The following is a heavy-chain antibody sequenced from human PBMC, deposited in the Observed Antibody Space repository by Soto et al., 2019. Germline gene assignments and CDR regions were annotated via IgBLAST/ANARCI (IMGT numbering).Heavy chain of an antibody. Sequence: ASVKVSCKASGGTFSSYAISWVRQAPGQGLEWMGGIIPIFGTANYAQKFQGRVTITADESTSTAYMELSSLRSEDTAVYYCAREHDFWSGSWFDPWGQGTLVTVSS. J-gene: IGHJ5*02. CDR3: AREHDFWSGSWFDP. V-gene: IGHV1-69*13. CDR1: GGTFSSYA. CDR2: IIPIFGTA. D-gene: IGHD3-3*01.